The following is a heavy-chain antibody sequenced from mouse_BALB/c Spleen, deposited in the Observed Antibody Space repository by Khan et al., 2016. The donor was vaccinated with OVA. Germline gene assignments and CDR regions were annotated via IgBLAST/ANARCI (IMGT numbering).Heavy chain of an antibody. CDR3: ARGNYYGYYFDY. D-gene: IGHD1-2*01. V-gene: IGHV3-2*02. Sequence: QLEESGPGLVKPSQSLSLTCTVTGYSITSGYAWNWIRQFPGNKLEWMGYISYSGVTSCTPSLKSRISITRDTSKNQFFLQLNSVTTEDTATYYCARGNYYGYYFDYWGQGTLVTVSA. CDR1: GYSITSGYA. J-gene: IGHJ3*01. CDR2: ISYSGVT.